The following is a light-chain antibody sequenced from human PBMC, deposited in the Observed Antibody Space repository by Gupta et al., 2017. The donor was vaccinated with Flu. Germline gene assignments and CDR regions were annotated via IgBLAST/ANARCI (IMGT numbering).Light chain of an antibody. CDR3: SSYTSSSTRV. V-gene: IGLV2-14*01. J-gene: IGLJ2*01. Sequence: QPALTQPASVSGSPGQSITISCTGTSSDVGGYNYVSWYQQHPGKAPKLMIYEVSNRPAGVSNRFSGSKSGNTASLTISGRLAEDEADYYCSSYTSSSTRVFGGGTKLTVL. CDR2: EVS. CDR1: SSDVGGYNY.